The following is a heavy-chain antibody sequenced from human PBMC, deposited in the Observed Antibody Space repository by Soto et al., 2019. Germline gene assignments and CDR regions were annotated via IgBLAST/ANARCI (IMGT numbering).Heavy chain of an antibody. CDR1: GYTFTSYA. J-gene: IGHJ4*02. CDR3: AKDYYDSSGYYPPALLFDY. Sequence: QVQLVQSGAEVKKPGASVKVSCKASGYTFTSYAMHWVRQAPGQSLEWMGWINAGNGNTKYSQKFQGRVTITRDTSASTAYMELSSLRSQDTAVYYCAKDYYDSSGYYPPALLFDYWGQGTLVTVSS. CDR2: INAGNGNT. D-gene: IGHD3-22*01. V-gene: IGHV1-3*01.